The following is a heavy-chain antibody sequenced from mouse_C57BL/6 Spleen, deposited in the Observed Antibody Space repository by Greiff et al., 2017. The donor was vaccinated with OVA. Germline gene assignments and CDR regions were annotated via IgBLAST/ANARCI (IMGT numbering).Heavy chain of an antibody. D-gene: IGHD1-1*01. V-gene: IGHV14-4*01. Sequence: VQLQQSGAELVRPGASVKLSCTASGFNIKDDYMHWVKQRPEQGLEWIGWIDPENGDTEYASKFQGKATITADTSSNTAYLQLSSLTSEDTAVYYCTTDCYGSRSAWFAYWGQGTLVTVSA. CDR3: TTDCYGSRSAWFAY. CDR2: IDPENGDT. J-gene: IGHJ3*01. CDR1: GFNIKDDY.